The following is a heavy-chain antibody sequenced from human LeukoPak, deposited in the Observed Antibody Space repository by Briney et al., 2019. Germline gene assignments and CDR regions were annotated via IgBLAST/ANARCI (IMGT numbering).Heavy chain of an antibody. V-gene: IGHV3-7*03. Sequence: PGGSLRLSCAASGFTFSSYWMNWARQAPGKGLEWVASINHNGNVNYYVDSVKGRFTISGDNAKNSLYLQMNSLRAEDTAVYYCAKDSGSGWYFNWFDPWGQGTLVTVSS. J-gene: IGHJ5*02. CDR1: GFTFSSYW. CDR3: AKDSGSGWYFNWFDP. D-gene: IGHD6-19*01. CDR2: INHNGNVN.